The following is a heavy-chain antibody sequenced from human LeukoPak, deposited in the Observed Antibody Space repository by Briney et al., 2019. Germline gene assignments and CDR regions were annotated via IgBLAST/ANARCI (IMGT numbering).Heavy chain of an antibody. CDR1: GGSFSGYY. CDR2: INHSGST. CDR3: ARGYRRTIYGSGSYYLFDY. Sequence: SETLSLTCAVYGGSFSGYYWSWIRQPPGKGLEWIGEINHSGSTNYNPSLKSRVTISVDTSKNQFSLKLSSVTAADTAVYYCARGYRRTIYGSGSYYLFDYWGQGTLVTVSS. D-gene: IGHD3-10*01. J-gene: IGHJ4*02. V-gene: IGHV4-34*01.